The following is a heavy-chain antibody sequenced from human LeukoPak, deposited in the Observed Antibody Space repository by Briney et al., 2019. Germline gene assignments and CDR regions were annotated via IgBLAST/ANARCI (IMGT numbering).Heavy chain of an antibody. CDR1: GFTFSSYA. CDR2: ISYDGSNK. D-gene: IGHD6-13*01. CDR3: ARGSAAAGSYFDY. V-gene: IGHV3-30-3*01. J-gene: IGHJ4*02. Sequence: GGSLRLSCAASGFTFSSYAMHWVRQAPGKGLEWVAVISYDGSNKYYADSVKGRFTISRGNSKNTLYLQMNSLRAEATAVYYCARGSAAAGSYFDYWGQGTLVTVSS.